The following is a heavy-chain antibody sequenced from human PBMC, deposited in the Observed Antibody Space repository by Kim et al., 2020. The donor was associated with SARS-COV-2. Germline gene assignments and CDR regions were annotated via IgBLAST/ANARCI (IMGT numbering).Heavy chain of an antibody. CDR2: IYTGGSST. V-gene: IGHV3-23*03. CDR3: AAGSLSYSSSWYSY. D-gene: IGHD6-13*01. J-gene: IGHJ4*02. Sequence: GGSLRLSCAASGFTFSICVMSWVRQAPGKGLEWVSVIYTGGSSTYYADSVKGRFTISRDDSKNTLYMQMNSLRAEDTAVYYCAAGSLSYSSSWYSYWGQGTLVTVSS. CDR1: GFTFSICV.